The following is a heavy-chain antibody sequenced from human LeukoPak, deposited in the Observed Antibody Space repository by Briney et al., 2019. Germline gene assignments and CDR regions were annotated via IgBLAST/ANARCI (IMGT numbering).Heavy chain of an antibody. V-gene: IGHV4-39*01. D-gene: IGHD3-3*01. CDR1: GGSISSSSYY. Sequence: PSETLSLTCTVSGGSISSSSYYWGWIRQPPGKGLEWIGSIYYSGSTYYNPSLKSRVTISVDTSKNQFSLKLSSVTAADTAVYYCARALHDFWSGYQLGAFDIWGQGTMVTVSS. J-gene: IGHJ3*02. CDR3: ARALHDFWSGYQLGAFDI. CDR2: IYYSGST.